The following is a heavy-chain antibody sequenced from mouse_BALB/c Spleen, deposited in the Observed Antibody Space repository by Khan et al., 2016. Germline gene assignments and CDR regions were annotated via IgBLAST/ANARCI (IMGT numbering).Heavy chain of an antibody. Sequence: MQLEESGPSLVKPSQTLSLTCSVTGDSITSGYWNWIRKFPGNKLEYMGYISYSVSTYYNPSLKSRISITRDTSKNQYYLQLKSVTTEDTATYYCASFYGNDRGSFDVWGAGTTVTVSS. CDR3: ASFYGNDRGSFDV. CDR2: ISYSVST. D-gene: IGHD2-2*01. V-gene: IGHV3-8*02. J-gene: IGHJ1*01. CDR1: GDSITSGY.